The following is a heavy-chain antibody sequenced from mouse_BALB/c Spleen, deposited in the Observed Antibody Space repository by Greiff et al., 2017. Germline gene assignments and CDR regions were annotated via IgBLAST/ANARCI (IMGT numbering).Heavy chain of an antibody. V-gene: IGHV1S22*01. D-gene: IGHD1-1*01. CDR3: TRWRDYCGSSSYFDY. Sequence: LQQPGSELVRPGASVKLSCKASGYTFTSYWMHWVKQRHGQGLEWIGNIYPGSGSTNYDEKFKSKGTLTVDTSSSTAYMHLSSLTSEDSAVYYCTRWRDYCGSSSYFDYWGQGTTLTVSS. CDR2: IYPGSGST. CDR1: GYTFTSYW. J-gene: IGHJ2*01.